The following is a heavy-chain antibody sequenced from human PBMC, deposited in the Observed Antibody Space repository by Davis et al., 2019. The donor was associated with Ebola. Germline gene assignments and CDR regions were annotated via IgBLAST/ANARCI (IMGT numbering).Heavy chain of an antibody. J-gene: IGHJ6*03. CDR1: GFTFDDYA. CDR3: ARDGLLRVSYYYYMDV. D-gene: IGHD3-3*01. Sequence: PGGSLRLSCAASGFTFDDYAMHWVRQAPGKGLEWVSGISWNSGSIGYADSVKGRFTISRDNAKNSLYLQMNSLRAEDTAVYYCARDGLLRVSYYYYMDVWGKGTTVTVSS. V-gene: IGHV3-9*01. CDR2: ISWNSGSI.